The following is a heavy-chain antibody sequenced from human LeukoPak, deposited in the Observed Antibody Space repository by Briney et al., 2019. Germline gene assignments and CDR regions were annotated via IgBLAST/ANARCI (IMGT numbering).Heavy chain of an antibody. CDR1: GFTFSNAW. Sequence: GGSLRLSCAASGFTFSNAWMSWVRQAPGKGLEWVGRINSKTDGGTTDYAAPVKGRFTISRDDSKNTLYLQMNSLKTEDTAVYYCTTDIGLFDYWGQGTLVTVSS. D-gene: IGHD2-15*01. V-gene: IGHV3-15*01. CDR3: TTDIGLFDY. CDR2: INSKTDGGTT. J-gene: IGHJ4*02.